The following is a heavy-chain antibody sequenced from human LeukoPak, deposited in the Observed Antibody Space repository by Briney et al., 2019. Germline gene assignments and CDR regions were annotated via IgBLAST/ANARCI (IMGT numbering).Heavy chain of an antibody. CDR1: GYVFNSFG. CDR2: VSAYKGYT. V-gene: IGHV1-18*01. J-gene: IGHJ5*02. Sequence: GASVRVSCKTSGYVFNSFGITWLRQAPGQGLEWMGWVSAYKGYTSHAQKFQDRVIMTTDTSTTTAYMELRNLKSDDTAVYYCARDPGATISGWFDPWGQGTLVTVSS. D-gene: IGHD1-26*01. CDR3: ARDPGATISGWFDP.